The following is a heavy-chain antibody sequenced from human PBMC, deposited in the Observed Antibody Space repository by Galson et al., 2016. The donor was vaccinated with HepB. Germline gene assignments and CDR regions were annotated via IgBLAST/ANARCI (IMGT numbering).Heavy chain of an antibody. CDR2: ISGSGGST. D-gene: IGHD2-15*01. V-gene: IGHV3-23*01. J-gene: IGHJ5*02. CDR3: AKNKCSDIRCPRGWWFDP. CDR1: GFTFSSYA. Sequence: SLRLSCAASGFTFSSYALSWVRQAPGKGLAWVSTISGSGGSTYYADSVKGRFTISRDNSNNTLYVEMNSLRAEDTAVYYCAKNKCSDIRCPRGWWFDPWSQGTLVTGSS.